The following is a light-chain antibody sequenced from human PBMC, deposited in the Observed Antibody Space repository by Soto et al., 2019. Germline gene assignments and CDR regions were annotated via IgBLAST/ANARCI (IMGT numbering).Light chain of an antibody. Sequence: QSVLTQPPSASGTPGQRVTISCSGSTSNIGSHPLNCYQQLPGTAPKLLIYRDSQRPPGVPDRFSAYKSGTSASLAISGLQSEDEADYYCATWDDSLNGLVFGGGTKLTVL. CDR3: ATWDDSLNGLV. V-gene: IGLV1-44*01. J-gene: IGLJ2*01. CDR2: RDS. CDR1: TSNIGSHP.